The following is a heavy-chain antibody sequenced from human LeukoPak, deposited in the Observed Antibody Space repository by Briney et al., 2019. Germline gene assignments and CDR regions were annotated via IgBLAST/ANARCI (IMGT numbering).Heavy chain of an antibody. CDR3: ARVWVTRYNCFGP. D-gene: IGHD3-16*01. J-gene: IGHJ5*02. V-gene: IGHV1-8*01. Sequence: ASVKVSRKASGYTFTTYDINWVRQAPGQGLEWMGWMNPNSGNTAYAQKFQGRVTMTRNTSTSTAYMELSSLTNEDTAVYFCARVWVTRYNCFGPWGQGTLVTVSS. CDR2: MNPNSGNT. CDR1: GYTFTTYD.